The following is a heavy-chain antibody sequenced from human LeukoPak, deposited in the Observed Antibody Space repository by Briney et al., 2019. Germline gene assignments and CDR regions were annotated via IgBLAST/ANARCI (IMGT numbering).Heavy chain of an antibody. CDR2: IYYSGST. V-gene: IGHV4-30-4*08. CDR3: ARAAPIVVVPAAIGHDAFDI. Sequence: SETLSLTCTVSGGSISSGDYYWSWIRQPPGKGLEWIGYIYYSGSTYYNPSLKSRVTISVDTSKNQFSLKLSSVTAADTAVYYCARAAPIVVVPAAIGHDAFDIWGQGTMVTVSS. J-gene: IGHJ3*02. D-gene: IGHD2-2*01. CDR1: GGSISSGDYY.